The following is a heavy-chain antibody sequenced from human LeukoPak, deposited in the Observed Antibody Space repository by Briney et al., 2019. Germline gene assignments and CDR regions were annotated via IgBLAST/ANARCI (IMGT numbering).Heavy chain of an antibody. CDR3: ARGYSGSYANWFDP. D-gene: IGHD1-26*01. V-gene: IGHV4-61*02. Sequence: PSETLSLTCTVSGGSITSDNNYWSWIRQPAEKGQEWIGRMHTSGNTNYNPSLKSRVTISVDTSKNQFSLRLSSVSAADTAVYYCARGYSGSYANWFDPWGQGTLVTVSS. CDR1: GGSITSDNNY. CDR2: MHTSGNT. J-gene: IGHJ5*02.